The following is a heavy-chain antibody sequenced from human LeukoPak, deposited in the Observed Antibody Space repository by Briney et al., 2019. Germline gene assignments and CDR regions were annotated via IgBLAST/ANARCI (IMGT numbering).Heavy chain of an antibody. CDR2: INPSGGST. Sequence: ASVKVSCKASGYTFTSYYMHWVRQAPGQGLEWMGIINPSGGSTSYAQKFQGRVTMTRDTSTSTVYMELSSLRSEDTAVYYCARDSGYYDSSGYSAFDIWGQGTMVTVSS. J-gene: IGHJ3*02. CDR3: ARDSGYYDSSGYSAFDI. V-gene: IGHV1-46*01. D-gene: IGHD3-22*01. CDR1: GYTFTSYY.